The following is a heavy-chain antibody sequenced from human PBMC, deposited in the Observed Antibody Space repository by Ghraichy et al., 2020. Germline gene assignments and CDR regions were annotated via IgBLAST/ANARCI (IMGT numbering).Heavy chain of an antibody. D-gene: IGHD3-16*01. V-gene: IGHV1-18*04. J-gene: IGHJ4*02. CDR3: ARDYTAWGLLLFDY. Sequence: ASVKVSCKASGYTFTSYGISWVRQAPGQGLEWMGWISAYNGNTNYAQKLQGRVTMTTDTSTSTAYMELRSLRSDDTAVYYCARDYTAWGLLLFDYWGQGTLVTVSS. CDR1: GYTFTSYG. CDR2: ISAYNGNT.